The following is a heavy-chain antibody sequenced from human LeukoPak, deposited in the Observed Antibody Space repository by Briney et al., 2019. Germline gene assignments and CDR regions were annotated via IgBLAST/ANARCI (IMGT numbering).Heavy chain of an antibody. D-gene: IGHD2-2*03. CDR3: AKDVGYCGSTTCYFSY. CDR1: GFTFTTKA. V-gene: IGHV3-23*01. CDR2: ISASGGST. Sequence: GGSLRLSCAASGFTFTTKAMSWVRQAPGKGPEWVSTISASGGSTFYAGSVKGRFTISRDNSKNTLYLRMNSLRAEDTAVYYCAKDVGYCGSTTCYFSYWGQGTLVTVSS. J-gene: IGHJ4*02.